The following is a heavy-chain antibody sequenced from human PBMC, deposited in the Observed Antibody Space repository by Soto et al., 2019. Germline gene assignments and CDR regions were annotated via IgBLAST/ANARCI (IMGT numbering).Heavy chain of an antibody. CDR3: ARGSVAGTIWYFDL. CDR2: ISSSGSTI. D-gene: IGHD6-19*01. J-gene: IGHJ2*01. CDR1: GFTFSDYY. V-gene: IGHV3-11*01. Sequence: PGGSLRLSCAASGFTFSDYYMSWIRQAPGKGLEWVSYISSSGSTIYYADSVKGRFTISRDNAKNSLYLQMNSLRAEDTAVYYCARGSVAGTIWYFDLWGRGTLVTVSS.